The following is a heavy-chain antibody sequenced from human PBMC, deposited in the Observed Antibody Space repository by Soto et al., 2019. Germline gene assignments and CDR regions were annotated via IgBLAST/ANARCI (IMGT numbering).Heavy chain of an antibody. Sequence: EVQLVESGGGLVKPGGSLRLSCAASGFTFSSYSMNWVRQAPGKGLEWVSSISSSSSYIYYADSVKGRFTISRDNAKNSLYLQMNILRAEDTAVYYCARGPPYDYDSSGYYTGWGQGTLVTVSS. CDR1: GFTFSSYS. J-gene: IGHJ4*02. D-gene: IGHD3-22*01. CDR2: ISSSSSYI. CDR3: ARGPPYDYDSSGYYTG. V-gene: IGHV3-21*01.